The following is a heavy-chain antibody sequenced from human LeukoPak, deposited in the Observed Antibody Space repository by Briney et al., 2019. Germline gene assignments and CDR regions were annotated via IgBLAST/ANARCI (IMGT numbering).Heavy chain of an antibody. J-gene: IGHJ3*02. D-gene: IGHD6-13*01. Sequence: GESLKISCKGSGYSFTSYWIGWVRQMPGKGLGWMGIIYPGDSDTRYSPSFQGQVTISADKSISTAYLQWSSLKASDTAMYYCARHGRGYSSSWYAFDIWGQGTMVTVSS. CDR1: GYSFTSYW. V-gene: IGHV5-51*01. CDR2: IYPGDSDT. CDR3: ARHGRGYSSSWYAFDI.